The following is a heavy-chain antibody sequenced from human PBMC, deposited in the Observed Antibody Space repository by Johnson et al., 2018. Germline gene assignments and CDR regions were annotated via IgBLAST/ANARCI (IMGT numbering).Heavy chain of an antibody. D-gene: IGHD5-12*01. CDR1: GFRVSEGR. J-gene: IGHJ6*03. CDR3: VTGYPNYMDV. CDR2: IYSKNNGGAV. V-gene: IGHV3-15*07. Sequence: VQLVESGGGLVKPGGSRRLSCEASGFRVSEGRMTWVRQAPGRGPEGVGRIYSKNNGGAVEYAAPVTGRFTISKDASQNTVDLQMNSLKTEDTAVYYCVTGYPNYMDVWGKGTTVTVSS.